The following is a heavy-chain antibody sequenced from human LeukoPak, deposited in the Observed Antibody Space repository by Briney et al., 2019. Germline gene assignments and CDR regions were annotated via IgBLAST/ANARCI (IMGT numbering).Heavy chain of an antibody. Sequence: GGSLRLSCAASGFTFSNYAMNWVRQAPGRGLEWVSAISGSGGSTYYADSVKGRFTISRDNSKNTLYLQMNSLRVEDTALYYCAKDLAGSGSYSFDYWGQGTLVTVSS. D-gene: IGHD1-26*01. J-gene: IGHJ4*02. CDR3: AKDLAGSGSYSFDY. CDR2: ISGSGGST. CDR1: GFTFSNYA. V-gene: IGHV3-23*01.